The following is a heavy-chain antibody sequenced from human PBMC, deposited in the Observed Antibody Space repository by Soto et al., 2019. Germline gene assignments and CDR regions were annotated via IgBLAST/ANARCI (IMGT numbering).Heavy chain of an antibody. Sequence: SETLSLTCAVSCYSISSGYYWGWIRQPPGKGLEWIGSIYHSGSTYYNPSLKSRVTISVDTSKNQFSLKLSSVTAADTAVYHCARDKWQWLVAYYFDYWGQGTLVTVSS. J-gene: IGHJ4*02. V-gene: IGHV4-38-2*02. D-gene: IGHD6-19*01. CDR1: CYSISSGYY. CDR2: IYHSGST. CDR3: ARDKWQWLVAYYFDY.